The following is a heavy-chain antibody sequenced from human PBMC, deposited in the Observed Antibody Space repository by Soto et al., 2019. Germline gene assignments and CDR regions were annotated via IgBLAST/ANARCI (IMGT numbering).Heavy chain of an antibody. D-gene: IGHD6-19*01. Sequence: QVQLVQSGAEVKKPGSSVKVSCKASGGTFSSYAISWVRQAPGQGLEWMGGIIPIFGTANYAQKFQGRVTINADKSTSTAYMELSSLRSEDTAVYYCARGRYSSGGYGVFNGMDVWGQGTTVTVSS. CDR1: GGTFSSYA. CDR3: ARGRYSSGGYGVFNGMDV. J-gene: IGHJ6*02. V-gene: IGHV1-69*06. CDR2: IIPIFGTA.